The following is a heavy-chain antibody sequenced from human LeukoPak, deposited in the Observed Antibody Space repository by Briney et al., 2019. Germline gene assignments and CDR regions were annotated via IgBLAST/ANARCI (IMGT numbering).Heavy chain of an antibody. J-gene: IGHJ4*02. CDR2: IHHSGST. Sequence: SETLSLTCAVYGGSFSGYYWGWIRQPPGKGLQWIGGIHHSGSTYYNPSLKSRVTISVDTSKNQFSLKLSSVTAADTAVYYCARTSSSGLVGGYYFDYWGQGTLVAVSS. CDR3: ARTSSSGLVGGYYFDY. CDR1: GGSFSGYY. D-gene: IGHD6-19*01. V-gene: IGHV4-34*01.